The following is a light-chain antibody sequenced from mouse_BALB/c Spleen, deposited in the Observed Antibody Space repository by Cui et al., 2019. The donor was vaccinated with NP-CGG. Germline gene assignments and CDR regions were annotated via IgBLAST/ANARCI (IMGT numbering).Light chain of an antibody. V-gene: IGLV1*01. J-gene: IGLJ1*01. CDR2: GTN. Sequence: QAVVTQESALITSPGETVTLTCRSSTGAVTISKYANWVQEKPDHLFTGLIGGTNNRAPGVPARFSGSLIGDKAARTITGAQTEDEAIYFCALWYSNHWVFGGGTKLTVL. CDR1: TGAVTISKY. CDR3: ALWYSNHWV.